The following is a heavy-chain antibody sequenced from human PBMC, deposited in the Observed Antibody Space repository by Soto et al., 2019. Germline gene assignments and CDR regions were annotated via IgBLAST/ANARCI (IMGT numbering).Heavy chain of an antibody. D-gene: IGHD2-2*01. CDR3: ARSQGSSTSLEIYYYYYGMDV. CDR2: IIPISETT. J-gene: IGHJ6*02. V-gene: IGHV1-69*01. Sequence: QVQLVQSGAEVKKPGSSVKVSCKASGGTFSSYAISWVRQAPGQGLEWMGGIIPISETTNYAQKFQGRGTITADESKSTGYMELSSLRSEDTAVYYCARSQGSSTSLEIYYYYYGMDVWGQGTTVTVSS. CDR1: GGTFSSYA.